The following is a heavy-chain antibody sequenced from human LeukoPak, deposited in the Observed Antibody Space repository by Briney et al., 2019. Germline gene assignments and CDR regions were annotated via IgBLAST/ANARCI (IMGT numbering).Heavy chain of an antibody. CDR1: GYTFTSYG. CDR3: AAIGYCSSTSCSYYFDY. Sequence: ASVKVSCKASGYTFTSYGISWVRQAPGQGLEWMGWSCAYNGNTNYAQKLQGRVTMTTDTSTSTAYMELRSLRSDDTAVYYCAAIGYCSSTSCSYYFDYWGQGILVSVSS. J-gene: IGHJ4*02. CDR2: SCAYNGNT. V-gene: IGHV1-18*01. D-gene: IGHD2-2*01.